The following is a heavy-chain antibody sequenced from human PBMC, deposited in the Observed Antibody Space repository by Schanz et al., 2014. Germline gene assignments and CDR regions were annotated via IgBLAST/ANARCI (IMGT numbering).Heavy chain of an antibody. CDR1: GFNFYTSA. J-gene: IGHJ5*01. CDR3: TKWEDIVPEPEPMRGWFDS. CDR2: ISARGEVS. V-gene: IGHV3-23*01. D-gene: IGHD2-8*01. Sequence: EVQLLESGGGLVQPGGSLRLSCVASGFNFYTSAMTWVRQAPGKGLEWVSVISARGEVSKYSDSVKGRFIVSRDNSRATLFLQMDSLRAADTAFYYCTKWEDIVPEPEPMRGWFDSWGQGILVTVSS.